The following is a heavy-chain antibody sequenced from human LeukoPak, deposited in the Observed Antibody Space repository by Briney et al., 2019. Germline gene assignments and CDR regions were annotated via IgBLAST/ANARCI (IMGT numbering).Heavy chain of an antibody. CDR1: GYTFTVYY. D-gene: IGHD4-17*01. V-gene: IGHV1-2*02. CDR3: ARGEADFGYYYYYMDV. J-gene: IGHJ6*03. Sequence: ASVKVSCKASGYTFTVYYIHWLRQAPGQGPEWMGWVNPHSGATKYAQKFQGRVTMTRDTSISTAYMELSRLTSDDTAIYYCARGEADFGYYYYYMDVWGKGTTVTVAS. CDR2: VNPHSGAT.